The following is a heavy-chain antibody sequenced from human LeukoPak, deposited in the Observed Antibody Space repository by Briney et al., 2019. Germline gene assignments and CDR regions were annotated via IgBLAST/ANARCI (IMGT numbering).Heavy chain of an antibody. CDR1: GGTFSSYA. CDR3: ARGDYYDSSGYWDY. Sequence: ASVKVSCKASGGTFSSYAISWVRQAPGQGLEWMGEIIPIFGTANYAQKFQGRVTITTDESTSTAYMELSSLRSEDTAVYYCARGDYYDSSGYWDYWGQGTPVTVSS. CDR2: IIPIFGTA. V-gene: IGHV1-69*05. D-gene: IGHD3-22*01. J-gene: IGHJ4*02.